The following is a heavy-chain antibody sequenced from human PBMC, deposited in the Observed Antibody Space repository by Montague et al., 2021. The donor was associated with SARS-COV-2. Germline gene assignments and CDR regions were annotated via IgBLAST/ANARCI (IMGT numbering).Heavy chain of an antibody. CDR1: GGSISSYY. V-gene: IGHV4-59*01. J-gene: IGHJ3*02. CDR3: ARGSGWMENAFDI. D-gene: IGHD6-19*01. CDR2: IYYSGST. Sequence: SETLSLTCTVSGGSISSYYWSWIRQPPGKGLEWIGYIYYSGSTNSNPSLKSRVTISVDTSKNQFSLKLSSVTAADTAVYYCARGSGWMENAFDIWGQGTMVTVSS.